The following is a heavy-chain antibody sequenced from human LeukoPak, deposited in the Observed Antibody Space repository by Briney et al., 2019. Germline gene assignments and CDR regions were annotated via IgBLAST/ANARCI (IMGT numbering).Heavy chain of an antibody. CDR3: ARAPYCSSTSCYKGYGEFDY. Sequence: SETLSLTCAVYGGSFSGYYWSWIRQPSGKGLEWIGEINHSGSTNYNPSLKSRVTISVDTSKNQFSLKLSSVTAADTAVYYCARAPYCSSTSCYKGYGEFDYWGQGTLVTVSS. V-gene: IGHV4-34*01. J-gene: IGHJ4*02. CDR1: GGSFSGYY. D-gene: IGHD2-2*02. CDR2: INHSGST.